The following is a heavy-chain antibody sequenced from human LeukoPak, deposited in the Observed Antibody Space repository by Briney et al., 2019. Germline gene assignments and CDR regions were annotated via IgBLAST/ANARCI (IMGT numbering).Heavy chain of an antibody. CDR2: IYPTDSDT. CDR1: GYRFTTYW. CDR3: ARQGFSGNYQGDAFDI. J-gene: IGHJ3*02. Sequence: GESLKISCKGSGYRFTTYWIGWGRQMPGKGLEWMGIIYPTDSDTIYSPSFQGHVTISADRSLNTAYLQWSSLKASDTAMYYCARQGFSGNYQGDAFDIWGQGTMVTVYS. D-gene: IGHD1-26*01. V-gene: IGHV5-51*01.